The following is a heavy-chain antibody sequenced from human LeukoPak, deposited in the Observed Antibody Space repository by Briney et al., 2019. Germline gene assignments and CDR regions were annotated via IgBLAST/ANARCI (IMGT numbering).Heavy chain of an antibody. J-gene: IGHJ4*02. CDR2: ISGSGGST. V-gene: IGHV3-23*01. Sequence: GGSLRLSCAASGFTFSSYAMSWVRQTPGKGLEWVSAISGSGGSTYYADSVKGRFTISRDNSKNTLYLQMNSLRAEDTAVYYCAKYFDWLLHCLDYWGQGTLVTVSS. D-gene: IGHD3-9*01. CDR1: GFTFSSYA. CDR3: AKYFDWLLHCLDY.